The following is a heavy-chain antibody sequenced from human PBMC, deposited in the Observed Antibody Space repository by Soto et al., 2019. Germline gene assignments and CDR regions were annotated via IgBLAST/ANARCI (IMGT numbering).Heavy chain of an antibody. V-gene: IGHV4-59*01. CDR2: IYYSGSGST. D-gene: IGHD2-21*02. CDR3: ARDRAGGDRDY. J-gene: IGHJ4*02. CDR1: GGSISSYY. Sequence: SETLSLTCTVAGGSISSYYWSWIRQSPGKGLEWIGYIYYSGSGSTNYNPSLKSRVSISVDTSKNQFSLKLTSVTAADTAVYYCARDRAGGDRDYCGQGTLVNVSS.